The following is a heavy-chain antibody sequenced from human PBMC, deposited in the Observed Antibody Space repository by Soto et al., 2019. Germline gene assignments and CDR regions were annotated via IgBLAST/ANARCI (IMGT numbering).Heavy chain of an antibody. Sequence: SESLSLTCAVVRFAIDRYYSGWLRQPPGKGLEWIGYASYSGNTVYNTSLKSRFTISVDTSKHLFSLKLTSATAADTAVYYCARLGGYYQSLDPWGPGTLVTVS. J-gene: IGHJ5*02. CDR2: ASYSGNT. V-gene: IGHV4-59*08. CDR3: ARLGGYYQSLDP. CDR1: RFAIDRYY. D-gene: IGHD3-22*01.